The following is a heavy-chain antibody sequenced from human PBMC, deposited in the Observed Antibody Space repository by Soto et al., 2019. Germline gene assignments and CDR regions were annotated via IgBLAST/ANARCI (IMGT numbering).Heavy chain of an antibody. CDR2: ISFDGSTE. Sequence: QVQLVESGGGVVQPGRSLRLSCAASGFTFISDAMHWVRQAPGKGLEWVAGISFDGSTEYYAASVKGRFTISRDNSRNTVSRQMNSLRCEDTAVYYCARSRQGAGSYTRCYYGLDVWGQGTTVTVSS. D-gene: IGHD3-10*01. CDR1: GFTFISDA. J-gene: IGHJ6*02. V-gene: IGHV3-30-3*01. CDR3: ARSRQGAGSYTRCYYGLDV.